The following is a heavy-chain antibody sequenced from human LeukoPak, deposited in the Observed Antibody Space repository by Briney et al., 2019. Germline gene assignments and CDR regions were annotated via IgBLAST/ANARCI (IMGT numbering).Heavy chain of an antibody. V-gene: IGHV1-8*03. Sequence: ASVKVSCKASGYTFTSYDINWVRQATGQGLEWMGWMNPNTGNTGYAQKFQGRVTITRNTSISTAYMELSSLRSEDTAVYYCAVERGLTGTDYWGQGTLVTVSS. J-gene: IGHJ4*02. D-gene: IGHD1-20*01. CDR2: MNPNTGNT. CDR1: GYTFTSYD. CDR3: AVERGLTGTDY.